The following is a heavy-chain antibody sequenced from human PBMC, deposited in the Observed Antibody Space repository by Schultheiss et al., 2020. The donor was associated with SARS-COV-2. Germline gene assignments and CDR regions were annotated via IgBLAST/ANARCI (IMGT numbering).Heavy chain of an antibody. D-gene: IGHD5-18*01. J-gene: IGHJ5*02. CDR1: GFTFSSYA. CDR2: ISGSGGST. Sequence: GGSLRLSCAASGFTFSSYAMNWVRQAPGKGLEWVSAISGSGGSTYYADSVKGRFTISRDNSKNTLYLQMNSLRAEDTAVYYCAKGLGYSYASGVWFDPWGQGTLVTVSS. V-gene: IGHV3-23*01. CDR3: AKGLGYSYASGVWFDP.